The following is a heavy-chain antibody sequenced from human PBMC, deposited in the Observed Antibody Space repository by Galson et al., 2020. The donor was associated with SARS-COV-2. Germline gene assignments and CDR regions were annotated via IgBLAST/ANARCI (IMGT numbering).Heavy chain of an antibody. V-gene: IGHV4-34*01. D-gene: IGHD3-10*01. CDR1: GGSFSGYY. CDR2: ITHSGST. CDR3: ARVGGLHGSGTGYYYYYGMDV. Sequence: SETLSLTCAVYGGSFSGYYWSWIRQPPGKGLEWIGEITHSGSTNYNPSLKRRVTISVDTSKNQFSLKLSSVTAADTAVYYCARVGGLHGSGTGYYYYYGMDVWGQGTTVTVSS. J-gene: IGHJ6*02.